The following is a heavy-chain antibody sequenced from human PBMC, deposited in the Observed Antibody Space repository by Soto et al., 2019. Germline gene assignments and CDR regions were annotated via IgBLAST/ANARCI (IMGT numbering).Heavy chain of an antibody. D-gene: IGHD3-9*01. Sequence: PGGSLRLSCAASGFTFNIYWMHWVRQAPGKGLMWVSRINSDGSSTTYADSVKGRFTISRDNAKNTLYLQMNSLRDEDMAVYYWARESNFDWPLIDYWGQGTLVTVSS. J-gene: IGHJ4*02. CDR2: INSDGSST. V-gene: IGHV3-74*03. CDR1: GFTFNIYW. CDR3: ARESNFDWPLIDY.